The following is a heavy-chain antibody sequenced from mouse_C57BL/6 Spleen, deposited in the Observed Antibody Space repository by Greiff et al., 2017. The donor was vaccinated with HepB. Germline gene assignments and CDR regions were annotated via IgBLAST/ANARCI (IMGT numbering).Heavy chain of an antibody. V-gene: IGHV5-17*01. D-gene: IGHD2-2*01. CDR3: ARFGYDGPWFAY. Sequence: EVKLQESGGGLVKPGGSLKLSCAASGFTFSDYGMHWVRQAPEKGLEWVAYISSGSSTIYYADTVKGRFTISRDNAKNTLFLQMTSLRSEDTAMYYCARFGYDGPWFAYWGQGTLVTVSA. CDR2: ISSGSSTI. CDR1: GFTFSDYG. J-gene: IGHJ3*01.